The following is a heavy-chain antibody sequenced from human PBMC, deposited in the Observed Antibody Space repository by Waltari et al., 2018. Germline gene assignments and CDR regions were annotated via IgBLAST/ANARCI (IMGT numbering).Heavy chain of an antibody. CDR1: GYSINNNYY. CDR3: ARVVPRAANDY. CDR2: IYHTGDT. Sequence: QVQLQESGPGLVKPSGTLSLTCTVSGYSINNNYYWGWIRQPPGEGLEWIGTIYHTGDTYSNPSLESRVIMSVDTSKNQFSLRLSSVTAADTAVYYCARVVPRAANDYWGQGTLVTVSS. V-gene: IGHV4-38-2*02. J-gene: IGHJ4*02. D-gene: IGHD3-10*01.